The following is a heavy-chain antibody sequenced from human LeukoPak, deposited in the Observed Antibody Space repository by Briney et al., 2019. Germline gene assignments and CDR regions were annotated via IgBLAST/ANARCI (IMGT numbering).Heavy chain of an antibody. J-gene: IGHJ4*02. CDR2: IYYSGST. V-gene: IGHV4-39*01. CDR3: ARHVSSRIRGYRYPFDY. CDR1: GGSISSSSYY. D-gene: IGHD3-22*01. Sequence: KPSETLSLTCTVSGGSISSSSYYWGWIRQPPGKGLEWIGSIYYSGSTYYNPSLKSRVTISVDTSKNQFSLKLSSVTAADTAVYYCARHVSSRIRGYRYPFDYWGQGTLVTVSS.